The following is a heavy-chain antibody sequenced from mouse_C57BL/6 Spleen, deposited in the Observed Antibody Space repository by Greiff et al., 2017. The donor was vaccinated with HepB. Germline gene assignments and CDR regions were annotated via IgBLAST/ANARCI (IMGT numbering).Heavy chain of an antibody. CDR3: ARGYYGSSPYWYFDV. D-gene: IGHD1-1*01. J-gene: IGHJ1*03. Sequence: QVQLQQPGAELVKPGASVKLSCKASGYTFTSYWMHWVKQRPGQGLEWIGMIHPNSGSTNYNEKFKSKATLTVDKSSSTAYMQLSSLTSEDSAVYYCARGYYGSSPYWYFDVWGTGTMVTVSS. CDR2: IHPNSGST. V-gene: IGHV1-64*01. CDR1: GYTFTSYW.